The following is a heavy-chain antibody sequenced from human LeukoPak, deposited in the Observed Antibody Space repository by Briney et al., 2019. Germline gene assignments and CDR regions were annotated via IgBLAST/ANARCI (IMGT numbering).Heavy chain of an antibody. V-gene: IGHV4-59*12. CDR3: ARDRTMLPLDV. Sequence: SETLSLTCTVSGGSISSYYWSWIRQPPGKGLEWIGYIYYSGSTNYNPSLKSRVTISVDTSKNRFSLKLSSVTAADTAVYYCARDRTMLPLDVWGQGTTVTVSS. CDR1: GGSISSYY. J-gene: IGHJ6*02. D-gene: IGHD4/OR15-4a*01. CDR2: IYYSGST.